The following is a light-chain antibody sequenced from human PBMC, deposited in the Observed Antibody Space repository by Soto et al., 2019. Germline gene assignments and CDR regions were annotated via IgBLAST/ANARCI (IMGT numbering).Light chain of an antibody. V-gene: IGKV1-39*01. CDR2: AAS. Sequence: DIHMTQSPSSLSASVGDRFTITCRASQSISSYLNWYQQKKGKAPKLVIYAASSLQSGVPSRLSGSGYGTDFTITISSMKNEDFASYYCQQLNSYIFTFGQGTRLEIK. J-gene: IGKJ5*01. CDR3: QQLNSYIFT. CDR1: QSISSY.